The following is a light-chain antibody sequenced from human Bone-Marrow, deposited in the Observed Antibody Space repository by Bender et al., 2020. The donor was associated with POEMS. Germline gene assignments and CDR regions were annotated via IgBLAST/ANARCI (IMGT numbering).Light chain of an antibody. CDR2: EVN. J-gene: IGLJ1*01. CDR3: GSYAGGNVV. V-gene: IGLV2-8*01. CDR1: SSDIGSSNY. Sequence: QSALTQPPSASGSPGQSVTISCTGTSSDIGSSNYVSWYQQHPGKGPKLMIFEVNHRPSGVPDRFSGSKSGNTASLTVSGLQAEDEADYFCGSYAGGNVVFGTGTKVTVL.